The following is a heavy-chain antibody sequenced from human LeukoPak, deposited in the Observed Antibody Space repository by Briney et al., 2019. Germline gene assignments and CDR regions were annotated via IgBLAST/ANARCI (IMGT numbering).Heavy chain of an antibody. CDR3: ARASTSSPPHGTVATVVTRGFDY. V-gene: IGHV4-4*02. Sequence: PSETLSLTCAVSGGSISSSNWWSWVRQPPGKGLEWIGEIYHSGSTNYNPSLKSRVTISVDKSKNQFSLKLSSVTAADTAVYYCARASTSSPPHGTVATVVTRGFDYWGQGTLVTVSS. CDR2: IYHSGST. J-gene: IGHJ4*02. CDR1: GGSISSSNW. D-gene: IGHD4-23*01.